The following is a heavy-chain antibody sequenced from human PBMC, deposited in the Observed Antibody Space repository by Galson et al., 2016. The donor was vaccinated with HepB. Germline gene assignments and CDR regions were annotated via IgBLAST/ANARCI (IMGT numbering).Heavy chain of an antibody. CDR1: RFTFDDYA. CDR2: IDWNGGNR. J-gene: IGHJ6*02. V-gene: IGHV3-20*04. Sequence: SLRLSCAASRFTFDDYAMNWVRQAPGKGLEWVSGIDWNGGNRGYADSVKGRFTISRDSAKNSLYLQMSSLRAEATALYYCARADSAYYYYAMDVWGQGTTVTVSS. D-gene: IGHD3-10*01. CDR3: ARADSAYYYYAMDV.